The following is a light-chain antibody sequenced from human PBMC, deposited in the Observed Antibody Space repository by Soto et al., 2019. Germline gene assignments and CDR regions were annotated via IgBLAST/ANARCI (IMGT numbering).Light chain of an antibody. CDR2: DAS. J-gene: IGKJ4*01. CDR3: QQLNSYPRLT. V-gene: IGKV1-5*01. Sequence: DIQMTQSPSTLSASVGDRVTITCRASQSISSWLAWYQQKPGKAPKLLIYDASSLESGVPSRFSGSGSGTDFTLTISSLQPEDFATYYCQQLNSYPRLTFGGGTKVDIK. CDR1: QSISSW.